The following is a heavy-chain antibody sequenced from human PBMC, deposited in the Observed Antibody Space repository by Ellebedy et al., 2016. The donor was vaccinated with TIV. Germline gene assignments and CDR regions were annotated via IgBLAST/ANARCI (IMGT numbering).Heavy chain of an antibody. CDR2: ISNSGGII. D-gene: IGHD3-3*01. Sequence: GGSLRLSCAASGFTFSNHAMNWVRQAPGKGLEWVSSISNSGGIIYYADSVKGRFTISRDNSKNTLYLQMNSLRAEDTAVYYCAKASLEWFTYGMDVWGQGTTVTVSS. J-gene: IGHJ6*02. CDR1: GFTFSNHA. CDR3: AKASLEWFTYGMDV. V-gene: IGHV3-23*01.